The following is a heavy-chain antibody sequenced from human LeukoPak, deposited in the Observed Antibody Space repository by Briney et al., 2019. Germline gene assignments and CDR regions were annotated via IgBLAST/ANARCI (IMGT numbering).Heavy chain of an antibody. V-gene: IGHV3-30*04. J-gene: IGHJ4*02. Sequence: PGGSLRLSCAASGFTFSSYAMHWVRQAPGKGLEWVAVISYDGSNKYYADSVKGRFTTSRDNSKNTLYLQMNSLRAEDTAVYYCARDKYGSVDYWGQGTLVTVSS. D-gene: IGHD3-10*01. CDR2: ISYDGSNK. CDR3: ARDKYGSVDY. CDR1: GFTFSSYA.